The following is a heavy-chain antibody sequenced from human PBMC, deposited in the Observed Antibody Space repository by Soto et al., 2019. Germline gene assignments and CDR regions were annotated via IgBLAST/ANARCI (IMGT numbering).Heavy chain of an antibody. CDR3: VGRQYFYH. Sequence: EVQLVESGGGLVQPGGSLRLSCAASGFTLSSYWMHWFRQAPGQGLVWVSRINNDGSTIGYADSVEGRFTVSRDNAKNTLYLQMNSLRVEDTAVYYCVGRQYFYHWGQGTLVTVSS. V-gene: IGHV3-74*01. CDR1: GFTLSSYW. CDR2: INNDGSTI. J-gene: IGHJ1*01.